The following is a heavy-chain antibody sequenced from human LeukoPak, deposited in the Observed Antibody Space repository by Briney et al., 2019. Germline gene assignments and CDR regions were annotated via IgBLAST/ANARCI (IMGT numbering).Heavy chain of an antibody. V-gene: IGHV3-33*01. J-gene: IGHJ4*02. CDR2: IWNDGSNK. D-gene: IGHD3-10*01. CDR3: ARSWSGFGELLSYFDY. Sequence: GRSLRLSCAASGFTFSSYGMHWVRQAPGKGLEWVAVIWNDGSNKYYADSVKGRFTISRDNSKNTLYLQMNSLRAEDTAVYYCARSWSGFGELLSYFDYWGQGTLVTVSS. CDR1: GFTFSSYG.